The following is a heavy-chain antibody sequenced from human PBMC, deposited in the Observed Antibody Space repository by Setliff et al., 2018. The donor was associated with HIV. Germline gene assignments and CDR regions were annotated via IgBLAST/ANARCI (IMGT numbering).Heavy chain of an antibody. CDR3: ARDEGRATGSWWDQSASWYLDY. CDR2: ISAAGTI. V-gene: IGHV4-4*07. J-gene: IGHJ4*01. CDR1: GGSISSYY. D-gene: IGHD6-13*01. Sequence: PSETLSLTCTVSGGSISSYYWSWIRQPAGKRLEFIGRISAAGTINYNPSLRSRVTLSVDTSENQFSLTVNSVTAADTAMYFCARDEGRATGSWWDQSASWYLDYWGQGILVTVSS.